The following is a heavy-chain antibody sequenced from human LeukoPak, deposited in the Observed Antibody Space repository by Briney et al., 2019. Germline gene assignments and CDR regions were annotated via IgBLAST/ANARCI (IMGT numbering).Heavy chain of an antibody. CDR1: GFTFSSYA. CDR3: AKPQPSLLNGGGGIAAAGPNYDAFDI. CDR2: ISGSGGST. D-gene: IGHD6-13*01. Sequence: GGSLRLSCAASGFTFSSYAMSWVRQAPGKGLEWVSAISGSGGSTYYADSVKGRFTISRDNSKNTLYLQMNSLRAEDTAVYYCAKPQPSLLNGGGGIAAAGPNYDAFDIWGQGTMVTVSS. V-gene: IGHV3-23*01. J-gene: IGHJ3*02.